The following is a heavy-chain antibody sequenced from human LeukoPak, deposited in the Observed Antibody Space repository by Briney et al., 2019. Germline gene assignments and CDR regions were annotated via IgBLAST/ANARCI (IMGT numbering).Heavy chain of an antibody. CDR3: ARVGLYYYDSSGNSFDY. V-gene: IGHV1-18*01. CDR1: GYTFTSHG. D-gene: IGHD3-22*01. Sequence: ASVKVSCKASGYTFTSHGISWVRQAPGQGLEWMGWISCYNGNTSYAQKVQGRVTMTTDTSTSTAYMELRSLRSDDTAVYYCARVGLYYYDSSGNSFDYWGQGTLVTVSS. CDR2: ISCYNGNT. J-gene: IGHJ4*02.